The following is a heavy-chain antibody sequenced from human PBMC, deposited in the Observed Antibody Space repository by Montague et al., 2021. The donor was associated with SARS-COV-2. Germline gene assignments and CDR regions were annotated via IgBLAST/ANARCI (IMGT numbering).Heavy chain of an antibody. CDR3: ARATSVRGAVSWFDP. CDR1: GGSISSHF. Sequence: SETLSLTCTVSGGSISSHFWSFIRQPPGKGLEWIGYINSNGGTNDNPSLTSRLTMSVATSKNQFSLPLRSMTPAGTAVCFCARATSVRGAVSWFDPWGQGILVTVSS. J-gene: IGHJ5*02. D-gene: IGHD3-10*01. CDR2: INSNGGT. V-gene: IGHV4-59*11.